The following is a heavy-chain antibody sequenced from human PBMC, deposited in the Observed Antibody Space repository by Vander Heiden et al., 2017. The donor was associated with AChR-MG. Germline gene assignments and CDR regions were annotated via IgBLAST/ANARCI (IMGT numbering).Heavy chain of an antibody. J-gene: IGHJ6*03. D-gene: IGHD3-16*01. Sequence: QVHLVQSGAEVKKPGASVKVSCKASGYIFTIYGMHWVRQAPGQRLEWMGWISTGHAKTKYSQKFQGRLNITRDTSASTVYMELSSLKSEDTAVYYCARDKGAAFGSVMGGARQPYYMDVWGKGTTVTVSS. CDR3: ARDKGAAFGSVMGGARQPYYMDV. CDR1: GYIFTIYG. V-gene: IGHV1-3*04. CDR2: ISTGHAKT.